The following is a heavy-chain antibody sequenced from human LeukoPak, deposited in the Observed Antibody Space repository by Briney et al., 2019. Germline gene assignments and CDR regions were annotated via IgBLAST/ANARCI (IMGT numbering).Heavy chain of an antibody. CDR3: AREGYYGSGSYSPSLEY. J-gene: IGHJ4*02. CDR1: RDSVSSNSAA. Sequence: SQTLSLTCAISRDSVSSNSAAWNWIRQSPSRGLEWLGRTYYRSKWYNDYAVSVKSRITINPDTSKNQFSLQLNSVTPEDTAVYYCAREGYYGSGSYSPSLEYWGQGTLVTVSS. CDR2: TYYRSKWYN. D-gene: IGHD3-10*01. V-gene: IGHV6-1*01.